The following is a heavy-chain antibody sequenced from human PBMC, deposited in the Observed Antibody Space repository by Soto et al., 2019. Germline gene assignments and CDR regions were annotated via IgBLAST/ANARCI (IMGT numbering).Heavy chain of an antibody. CDR3: AKDSPIKVVAANQYYFDY. D-gene: IGHD2-15*01. CDR1: GFTFSSYA. J-gene: IGHJ4*02. V-gene: IGHV3-23*01. CDR2: ISGSGGST. Sequence: PGGSLRLSCAASGFTFSSYAMSWVRQAPGKGLEWVSAISGSGGSTYYADSVKGRFTISRDNSKNTLYLQMNSLRAEDTAVYYCAKDSPIKVVAANQYYFDYWGQGTLVTVSS.